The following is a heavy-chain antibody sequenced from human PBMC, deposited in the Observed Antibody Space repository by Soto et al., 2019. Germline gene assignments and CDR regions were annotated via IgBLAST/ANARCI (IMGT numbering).Heavy chain of an antibody. CDR2: IWYDGSNK. V-gene: IGHV3-33*01. CDR3: ARDGGYCSSTSCYIDY. CDR1: GFTFSSYG. D-gene: IGHD2-2*02. J-gene: IGHJ4*02. Sequence: QVQLVESGGGVVQPGRSLRLSCAASGFTFSSYGMHWVRQAPGKGLEWVAVIWYDGSNKYYADSVKGRFTISRDNSKNTLYLQMNSLRAEDTAVYYCARDGGYCSSTSCYIDYWGQGTLVTVSS.